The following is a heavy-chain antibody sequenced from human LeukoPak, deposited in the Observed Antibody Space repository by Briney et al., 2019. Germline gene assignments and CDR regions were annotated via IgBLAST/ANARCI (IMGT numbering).Heavy chain of an antibody. D-gene: IGHD3-22*01. V-gene: IGHV3-64*01. CDR2: ISSNGGST. Sequence: GGSLRLSCAASGFTFSSYAMPWVRQAPGKGLEYVSAISSNGGSTYYANSVKGRFTISRDNSKNTLYLQMNSLRAEDTAVYYCAKDQHYYDSSGRYEPYYFDYWGQGTLVTVSS. CDR1: GFTFSSYA. J-gene: IGHJ4*02. CDR3: AKDQHYYDSSGRYEPYYFDY.